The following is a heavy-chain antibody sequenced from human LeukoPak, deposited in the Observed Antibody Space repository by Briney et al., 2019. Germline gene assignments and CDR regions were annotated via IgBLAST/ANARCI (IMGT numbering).Heavy chain of an antibody. V-gene: IGHV1-69*13. D-gene: IGHD3-3*01. CDR3: ARRPLFGVLNWFDP. CDR1: GGTFSSYA. Sequence: SVKVSCKASGGTFSSYAISWVRQAPGQGLEWMGGIIPIFGTANYAQKFQGRVTITADESTGTAYMELSSLRSEDTAVYYCARRPLFGVLNWFDPWGQGTLVTVSS. CDR2: IIPIFGTA. J-gene: IGHJ5*02.